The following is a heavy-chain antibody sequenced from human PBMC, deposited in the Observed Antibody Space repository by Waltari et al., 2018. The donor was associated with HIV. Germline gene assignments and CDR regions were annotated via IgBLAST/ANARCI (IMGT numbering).Heavy chain of an antibody. J-gene: IGHJ4*02. CDR3: ARDICNGGSCYSYYFDY. Sequence: QVQLVQSGAEVTKPGASVQVSCKASVYTFTAYYMPWVRQAPGQGLEWIGWINPDNGGKKYGQKFQGRVTMTRDTSISTAYMELSRLRSDDTAVYYCARDICNGGSCYSYYFDYWGQGTLVTVSS. V-gene: IGHV1-2*02. CDR1: VYTFTAYY. D-gene: IGHD2-15*01. CDR2: INPDNGGK.